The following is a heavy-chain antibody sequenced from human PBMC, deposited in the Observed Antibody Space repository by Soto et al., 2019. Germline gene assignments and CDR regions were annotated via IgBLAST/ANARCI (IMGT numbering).Heavy chain of an antibody. D-gene: IGHD6-13*01. CDR2: ISGSGADT. Sequence: GGSMRLSCAASGLTFSKYAMTWVRQAPGKGLEWVSGISGSGADTYYADSVKGRFTISRDNSKSTLYLQMNSLRAEDTAVYYCAKLVLDYYYHGMDVWGQGTTVTVSS. CDR3: AKLVLDYYYHGMDV. J-gene: IGHJ6*02. V-gene: IGHV3-23*01. CDR1: GLTFSKYA.